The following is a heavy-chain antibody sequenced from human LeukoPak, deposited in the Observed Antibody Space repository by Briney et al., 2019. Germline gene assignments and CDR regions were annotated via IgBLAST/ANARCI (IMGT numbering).Heavy chain of an antibody. V-gene: IGHV3-48*03. J-gene: IGHJ4*02. Sequence: GGSLRLSCAASGFTFISYEMNWVRQAPGKGLEWVSYISSSSSTIYYADSVKGRFTISRDNAKNSLYLQMNSLRAEDTAVYYCARGSLLRGYTYGDCWGQGTLVTVSS. D-gene: IGHD5-18*01. CDR2: ISSSSSTI. CDR1: GFTFISYE. CDR3: ARGSLLRGYTYGDC.